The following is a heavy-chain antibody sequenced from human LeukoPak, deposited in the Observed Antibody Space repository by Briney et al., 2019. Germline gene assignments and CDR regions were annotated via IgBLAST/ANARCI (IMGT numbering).Heavy chain of an antibody. CDR2: IYYSGST. CDR3: ARGLSDVY. V-gene: IGHV4-39*07. CDR1: GGSISSSSYY. Sequence: PSETLSLTCTASGGSISSSSYYWGWIRQPPGKGLEWIGSIYYSGSTYYNPSLKSRVTITIDTSKNQFSLILSSVTAADTAVYYCARGLSDVYWGQGTLVTVSS. J-gene: IGHJ4*02.